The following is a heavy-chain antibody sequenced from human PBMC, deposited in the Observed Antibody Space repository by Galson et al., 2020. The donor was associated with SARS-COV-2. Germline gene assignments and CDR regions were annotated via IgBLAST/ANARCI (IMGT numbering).Heavy chain of an antibody. Sequence: GESLKISCGASGFTFRTHAMHWVRQAPGKGLEWVAVIWYDGSTKYYADSVKGRFTISRDNSKNTLFLQLNSLRVDDTAVYYCTRDARATGGYYYDSSGGGEFAYWGQGTLVTVSS. CDR2: IWYDGSTK. J-gene: IGHJ4*02. CDR1: GFTFRTHA. CDR3: TRDARATGGYYYDSSGGGEFAY. V-gene: IGHV3-33*01. D-gene: IGHD3-22*01.